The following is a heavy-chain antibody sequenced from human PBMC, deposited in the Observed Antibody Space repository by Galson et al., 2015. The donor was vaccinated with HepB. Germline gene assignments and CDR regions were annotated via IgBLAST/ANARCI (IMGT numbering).Heavy chain of an antibody. CDR3: ARVAKSGRDFDY. V-gene: IGHV3-53*01. D-gene: IGHD1-26*01. Sequence: SLRLSCAASGFTVSSNYMSWVRQAPGKGLEWVSVIYSGGSTYYADSVKGRFTISRDNSKNTLYLQMNSLRAEDTAVYYCARVAKSGRDFDYWGQGTLVTVSS. CDR1: GFTVSSNY. J-gene: IGHJ4*02. CDR2: IYSGGST.